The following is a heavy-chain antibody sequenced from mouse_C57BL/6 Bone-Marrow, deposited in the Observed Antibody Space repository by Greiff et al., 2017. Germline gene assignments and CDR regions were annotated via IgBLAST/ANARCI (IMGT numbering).Heavy chain of an antibody. CDR2: IYPGSGST. Sequence: QVQLQQPGAELVKPGASVKMSCKASGYTFTSYWLTWVKQRPGQGLEWIGDIYPGSGSTNYNEKFKSKATLTVDTSSSTAYMQLSSLTSEDSAVYYCAREGLLLRYYYAMDYWGQGTSVTVSS. J-gene: IGHJ4*01. D-gene: IGHD1-1*01. CDR3: AREGLLLRYYYAMDY. V-gene: IGHV1-55*01. CDR1: GYTFTSYW.